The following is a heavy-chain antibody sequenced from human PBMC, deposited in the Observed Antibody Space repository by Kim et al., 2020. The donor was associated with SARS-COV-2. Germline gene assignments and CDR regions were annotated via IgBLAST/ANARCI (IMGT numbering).Heavy chain of an antibody. J-gene: IGHJ6*02. V-gene: IGHV3-48*02. CDR1: GVNFNSYI. CDR3: ARCPLSMTMVRGMITTTLFYYYNMDA. Sequence: GGSLRLACAGAGVNFNSYIRTLGRKAPGRVLDWLSYISSSSTTMYDADSVRGRFTISSDNDKNSLFLQMNSLRDEDTAVYYCARCPLSMTMVRGMITTTLFYYYNMDAWGQGTTGTGYS. CDR2: ISSSSTTM. D-gene: IGHD3-10*01.